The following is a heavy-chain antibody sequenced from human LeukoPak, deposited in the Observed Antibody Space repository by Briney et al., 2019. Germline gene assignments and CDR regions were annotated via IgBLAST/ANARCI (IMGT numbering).Heavy chain of an antibody. J-gene: IGHJ4*02. CDR1: GFTFSSYS. CDR2: ISSSSSYI. D-gene: IGHD2-2*02. V-gene: IGHV3-21*01. CDR3: ARDKDCSSTSCYTPNDY. Sequence: GGSLRLSCAASGFTFSSYSMNWVRQAPGKGLEWVSSISSSSSYIYYADSVKGRFTISRDNAKNSLYLQMNSLRAEDTAVYYCARDKDCSSTSCYTPNDYWGQGTLATVSS.